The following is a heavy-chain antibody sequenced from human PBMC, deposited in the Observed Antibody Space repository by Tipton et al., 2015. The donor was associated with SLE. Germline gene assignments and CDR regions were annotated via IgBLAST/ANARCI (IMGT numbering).Heavy chain of an antibody. CDR2: FYSDGRA. J-gene: IGHJ3*01. V-gene: IGHV4-4*07. CDR1: GGSIGNNY. Sequence: TLSLTCTVSGGSIGNNYWNWIRQSAGGLEWIGRFYSDGRAALESRLNPSFESRVTMSVDPSKKQLSLTLMSVTAADTAVYLCARIIAGAGDAFEFWGQATIVTVSS. D-gene: IGHD4/OR15-4a*01. CDR3: ARIIAGAGDAFEF.